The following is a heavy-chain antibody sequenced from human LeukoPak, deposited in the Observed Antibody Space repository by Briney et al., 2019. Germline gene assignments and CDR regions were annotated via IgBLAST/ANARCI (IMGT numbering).Heavy chain of an antibody. CDR2: IYYSGST. J-gene: IGHJ4*02. D-gene: IGHD3-22*01. V-gene: IGHV4-59*01. CDR3: ARVRSSSGYYIFDY. CDR1: GCSISSYY. Sequence: SETLSLTCTVSGCSISSYYWSWIRQPPGKGLEWIGYIYYSGSTNFNPSLKSRVTISVDTSKNQFSLKLSSVTAADTAVYYCARVRSSSGYYIFDYWGQGTLVTVSS.